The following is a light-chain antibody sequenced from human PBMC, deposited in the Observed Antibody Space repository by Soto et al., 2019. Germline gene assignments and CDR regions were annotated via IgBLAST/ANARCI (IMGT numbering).Light chain of an antibody. CDR1: SSDVGGYNY. V-gene: IGLV2-14*01. J-gene: IGLJ1*01. CDR3: SSYTSSSTLHYV. Sequence: QSVLXQPASVSGSPGQSITISCTGTSSDVGGYNYVSWYQQHPGKAPKLMIYDVSNRPSGVSNRFSGSKSGNTASLTISGLQAEDEADYYCSSYTSSSTLHYVFGTGTKVTVL. CDR2: DVS.